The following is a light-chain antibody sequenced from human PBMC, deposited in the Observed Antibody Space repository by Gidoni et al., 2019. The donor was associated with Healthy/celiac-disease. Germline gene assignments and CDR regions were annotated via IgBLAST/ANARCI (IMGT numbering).Light chain of an antibody. CDR2: DVT. J-gene: IGLJ3*02. V-gene: IGLV2-11*01. CDR3: CSYAGSYTWV. Sequence: QSALTQPRSVSGSPGQSVTISCTGTSSDVGGYNYVSWYQQHPDKAPKLMIYDVTKRPSGVPDRFSGSKPGNTASLTISGLQADDEADYYCCSYAGSYTWVFGGGTKLTVL. CDR1: SSDVGGYNY.